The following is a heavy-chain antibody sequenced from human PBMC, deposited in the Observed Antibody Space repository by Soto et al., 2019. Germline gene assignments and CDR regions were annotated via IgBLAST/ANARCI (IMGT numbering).Heavy chain of an antibody. V-gene: IGHV4-31*03. Sequence: SETLSLTCTVSGGSISSGGYYWSWIRQHPGKGLEWIGNVYYSGSSHYNPSLKSRVTISIDTSKNQFSLKLSSVTAADTAVYYCARERQPYINSQGAKLSSSWGQGTLVTVSS. CDR2: VYYSGSS. D-gene: IGHD4-4*01. CDR1: GGSISSGGYY. J-gene: IGHJ4*02. CDR3: ARERQPYINSQGAKLSSS.